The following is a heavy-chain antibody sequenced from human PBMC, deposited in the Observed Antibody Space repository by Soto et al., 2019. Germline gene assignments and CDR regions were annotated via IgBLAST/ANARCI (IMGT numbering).Heavy chain of an antibody. CDR1: GYTFTSYD. CDR2: ISAYNDNT. V-gene: IGHV1-18*04. D-gene: IGHD3-10*01. Sequence: QVQLVQSGAEVKKPGASVKVSCKASGYTFTSYDITWVRQAPGQGLEWTGWISAYNDNTNYAQKFQGRDTMTADTSTSTVYMERRSLRSDDTAVYYCARDRRGSSRSGFDYWGQGTLVTVSS. CDR3: ARDRRGSSRSGFDY. J-gene: IGHJ4*02.